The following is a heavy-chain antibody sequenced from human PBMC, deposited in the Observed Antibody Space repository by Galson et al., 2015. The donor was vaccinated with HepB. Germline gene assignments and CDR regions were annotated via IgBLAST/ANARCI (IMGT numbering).Heavy chain of an antibody. Sequence: SLRLSCAASGFAFSTYTINWVRQAPGKGLEWVANIKQDGSEKYYVDSVKGRFTISRDNAKNSLYLQMNSLRAEDTAVYYCARDSPGNAFDIWGQGTMVTVSS. CDR3: ARDSPGNAFDI. CDR1: GFAFSTYT. V-gene: IGHV3-7*01. J-gene: IGHJ3*02. CDR2: IKQDGSEK.